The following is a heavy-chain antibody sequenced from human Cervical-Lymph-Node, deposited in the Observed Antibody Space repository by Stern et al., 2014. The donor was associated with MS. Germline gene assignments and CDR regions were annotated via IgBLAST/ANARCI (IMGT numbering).Heavy chain of an antibody. CDR3: ARAGYDFWRGDPFDY. CDR2: IIPMVGTA. V-gene: IGHV1-69*01. J-gene: IGHJ4*02. Sequence: QVQLVESGAEVKKPGSSVKVSCRASGGTFSSYIISWVRHAPGQGLAWMGGIIPMVGTANYAEKFQDRVTFTADESTSTAYMEMSSLRSDDTAVYFCARAGYDFWRGDPFDYWGQGTLVTVSS. D-gene: IGHD3-3*01. CDR1: GGTFSSYI.